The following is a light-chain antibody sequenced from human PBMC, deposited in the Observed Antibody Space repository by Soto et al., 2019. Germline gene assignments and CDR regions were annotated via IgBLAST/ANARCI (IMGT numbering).Light chain of an antibody. V-gene: IGKV3-20*01. J-gene: IGKJ5*01. CDR3: QQYGGSPIT. Sequence: EIVLRQSPGTLSLSPGERAPLSCRARQSVCSNFLAWFQQQPGQAPRRLVYVASSRVTGIPDRFSGSGYGTDFTLTISRLEPEHFEVYYCQQYGGSPITFGQATRQEIK. CDR1: QSVCSNF. CDR2: VAS.